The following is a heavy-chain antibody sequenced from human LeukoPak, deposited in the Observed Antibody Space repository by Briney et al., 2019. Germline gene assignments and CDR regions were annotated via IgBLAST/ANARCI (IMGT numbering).Heavy chain of an antibody. CDR3: ARDLVWFGEPKGYYNYIDV. CDR2: ISGSGGST. V-gene: IGHV3-23*01. D-gene: IGHD3-10*01. J-gene: IGHJ6*03. CDR1: GFTFSSSA. Sequence: GGSLRLSCAASGFTFSSSAMNWVRQAPGKGLEWVSAISGSGGSTYYADSVKGRFTISRDNVNNSLYLQMNTLRVEDTAVYFCARDLVWFGEPKGYYNYIDVWGRGTSVTVSS.